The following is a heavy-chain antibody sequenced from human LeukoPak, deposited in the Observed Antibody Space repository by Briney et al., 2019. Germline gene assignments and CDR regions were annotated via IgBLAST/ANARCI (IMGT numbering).Heavy chain of an antibody. CDR2: ISGSGRSA. Sequence: GGSLRLSCAASGFPFSSYAMSWVRQAPGKGLEWVLGISGSGRSAYYADSVKGRFTIYRDNSKNTLYLQMNSLRVEDTAVYYCAKVPYSSGFNGDAFDIWGQGTMDTVSS. CDR1: GFPFSSYA. CDR3: AKVPYSSGFNGDAFDI. V-gene: IGHV3-23*01. D-gene: IGHD6-19*01. J-gene: IGHJ3*02.